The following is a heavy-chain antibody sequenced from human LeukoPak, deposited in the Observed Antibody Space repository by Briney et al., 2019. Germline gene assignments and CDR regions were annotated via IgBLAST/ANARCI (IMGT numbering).Heavy chain of an antibody. CDR2: INHSGST. J-gene: IGHJ4*02. V-gene: IGHV4-34*01. CDR3: ARASRVVAALYYFDY. CDR1: GGSLSGYY. D-gene: IGHD2-15*01. Sequence: SETLSLTCAVYGGSLSGYYWSWIRQPPGKGLEWIGEINHSGSTNYNPSLKSRVTISVDTSKNQFSLKLSSVTAADTAVYYCARASRVVAALYYFDYWGQGTLVTVSS.